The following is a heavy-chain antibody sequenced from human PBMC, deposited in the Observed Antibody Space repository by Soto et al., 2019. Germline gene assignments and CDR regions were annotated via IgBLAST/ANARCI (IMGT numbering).Heavy chain of an antibody. D-gene: IGHD2-15*01. V-gene: IGHV3-30-3*01. CDR1: GFTFSSYA. CDR3: ARGGWVVTPPAYY. Sequence: GGSLRLSCAASGFTFSSYAMHWVRQAPGKGLEWVAVISYDGSNKYYADSVKGRFTISRDNSKNTLYLQMNSLRAEDTAVYYCARGGWVVTPPAYYWGQGTLVTVSS. CDR2: ISYDGSNK. J-gene: IGHJ4*02.